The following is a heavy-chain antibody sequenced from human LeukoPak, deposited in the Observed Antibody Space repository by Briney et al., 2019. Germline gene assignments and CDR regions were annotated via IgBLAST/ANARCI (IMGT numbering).Heavy chain of an antibody. J-gene: IGHJ4*02. V-gene: IGHV1-18*01. CDR1: GYTFTSYG. CDR2: ISAYNGNT. Sequence: ASVKVSCKASGYTFTSYGISWVRQAPGQGLEWMGWISAYNGNTNYAQKLQGRVTMTTDTSTSTAYMELRSLRSDDTAVYYCARAAHSSGSGHFDYWGQGTLVTVSS. CDR3: ARAAHSSGSGHFDY. D-gene: IGHD6-19*01.